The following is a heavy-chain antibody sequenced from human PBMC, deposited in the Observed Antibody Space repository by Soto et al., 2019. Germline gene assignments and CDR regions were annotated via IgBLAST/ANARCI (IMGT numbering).Heavy chain of an antibody. J-gene: IGHJ3*02. V-gene: IGHV3-23*01. CDR1: GFTFSSYA. D-gene: IGHD5-12*01. CDR3: AKVSGDMDAFDI. Sequence: EVQLLESGGGLVQPGGSLRLSCAASGFTFSSYAMSWVRQAPGKGLEWVSAISGSGGSTYYADSVKGRFTISRDTSKNTLYLQMNSLRAEDTAVYYCAKVSGDMDAFDIWGQGTMVTVSS. CDR2: ISGSGGST.